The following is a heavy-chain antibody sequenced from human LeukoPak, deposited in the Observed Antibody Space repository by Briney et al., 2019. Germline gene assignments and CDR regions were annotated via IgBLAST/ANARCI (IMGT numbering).Heavy chain of an antibody. J-gene: IGHJ4*02. D-gene: IGHD2-2*01. Sequence: GGSLRLSCAASGFTFSSYAMSWVRQAPGKGLEWVSAISGSGGSTYYADSVKGRFTISRDDSKNTLYLQMNSLRAEDTVVYYCAKDLGDIVVVPAAGLDYWGQGTLVTVSS. CDR2: ISGSGGST. V-gene: IGHV3-23*01. CDR3: AKDLGDIVVVPAAGLDY. CDR1: GFTFSSYA.